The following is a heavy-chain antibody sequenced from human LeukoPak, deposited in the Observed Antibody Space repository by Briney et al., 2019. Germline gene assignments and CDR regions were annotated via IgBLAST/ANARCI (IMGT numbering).Heavy chain of an antibody. Sequence: SQTLSLTCAISGDSVSSNSAAWNWIRQSPSRGLEWLGRTYYRSKWYKEYAVSVKSRITINADTSKNQFSLQLNSVTPEGTAVYYCARDGGSGTYYFDYWGQGTQVTVSS. CDR3: ARDGGSGTYYFDY. CDR1: GDSVSSNSAA. J-gene: IGHJ4*02. D-gene: IGHD3-10*01. CDR2: TYYRSKWYK. V-gene: IGHV6-1*01.